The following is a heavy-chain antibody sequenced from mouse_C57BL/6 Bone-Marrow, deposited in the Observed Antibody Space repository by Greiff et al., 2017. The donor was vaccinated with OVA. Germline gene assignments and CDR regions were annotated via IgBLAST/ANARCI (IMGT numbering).Heavy chain of an antibody. D-gene: IGHD1-1*01. V-gene: IGHV1-47*01. CDR2: FHPYNDDT. CDR3: ARGDYYGMGFAY. Sequence: VKLVESGAELVKPGASVKMSCKASGYTFTTYPIEWMKQNHGKSLEWIGNFHPYNDDTKYNEKFKGKATLTVEKSSSTVYLELSRLTSDDSAVYYCARGDYYGMGFAYWGQGTLVTVSA. CDR1: GYTFTTYP. J-gene: IGHJ3*01.